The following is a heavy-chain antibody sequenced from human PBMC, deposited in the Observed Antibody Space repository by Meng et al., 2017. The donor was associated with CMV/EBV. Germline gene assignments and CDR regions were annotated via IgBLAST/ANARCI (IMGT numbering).Heavy chain of an antibody. CDR1: GGSIISYF. J-gene: IGHJ5*02. Sequence: QLYLWGCGPGMLKPSVSRSPTAQVSGGSIISYFWSWIRHPAGKGLEWIGRIYTSGSTNYNPSLKSRVTMSVDTSKNQFSLKLSSVTAADTAVYYCARDLMNCSSTSCANWFDPWGQGTLVTVSS. D-gene: IGHD2-2*01. CDR3: ARDLMNCSSTSCANWFDP. V-gene: IGHV4-4*07. CDR2: IYTSGST.